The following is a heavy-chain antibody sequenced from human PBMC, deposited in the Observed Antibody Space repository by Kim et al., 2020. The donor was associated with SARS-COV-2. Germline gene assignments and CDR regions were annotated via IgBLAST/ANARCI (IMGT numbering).Heavy chain of an antibody. J-gene: IGHJ4*02. CDR3: ARELRYFDWSGGFDY. D-gene: IGHD3-9*01. CDR2: ISSSSSYT. CDR1: GFTFSDYY. Sequence: GGSLRLSCAASGFTFSDYYMSWIRQAPGKGLEWVSYISSSSSYTNYADSVKGRFTISRDNAKNSLYLQMNSLRAEDTAVYYCARELRYFDWSGGFDYWGQGTLVTVSS. V-gene: IGHV3-11*05.